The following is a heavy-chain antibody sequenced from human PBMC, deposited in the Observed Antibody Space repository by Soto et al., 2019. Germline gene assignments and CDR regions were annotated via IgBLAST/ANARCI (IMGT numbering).Heavy chain of an antibody. CDR2: IIPILGIA. CDR3: ARGGSTSPPRGWFDP. D-gene: IGHD2-2*01. Sequence: SVKVSCKASGGTFSSYTISWVRQAPGQGLEWMGRIIPILGIANYAQKFQGRVTITADKSTSTAYMELSSLRSEDTAVYYCARGGSTSPPRGWFDPWGQGTLVTXSS. CDR1: GGTFSSYT. V-gene: IGHV1-69*02. J-gene: IGHJ5*02.